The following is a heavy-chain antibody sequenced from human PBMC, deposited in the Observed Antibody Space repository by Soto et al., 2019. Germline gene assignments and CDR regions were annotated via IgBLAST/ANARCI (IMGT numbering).Heavy chain of an antibody. CDR2: IYYSGST. CDR1: GGSISSSSYY. V-gene: IGHV4-39*01. Sequence: QLQLQESGPGLVKPSETLSLTCTVSGGSISSSSYYWGWIRQPPGKGLEWMGSIYYSGSTYYNPSLKSRVTIYVDTSKNQFSLKLSSVTAADTAVYYCARQSVSPNGYSSSWYWVHDYWGQGTLVTVSS. CDR3: ARQSVSPNGYSSSWYWVHDY. J-gene: IGHJ4*02. D-gene: IGHD6-13*01.